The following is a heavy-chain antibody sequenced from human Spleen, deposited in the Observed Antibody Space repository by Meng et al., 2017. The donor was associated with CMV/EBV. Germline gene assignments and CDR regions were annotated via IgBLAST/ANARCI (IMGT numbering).Heavy chain of an antibody. D-gene: IGHD2-2*01. V-gene: IGHV4-34*01. CDR3: ATSPDGPAGFDY. CDR2: IYHTGVT. J-gene: IGHJ4*02. CDR1: GGSFSGHY. Sequence: TCGAYGGSFSGHYRSWIRQSPGKGLEWIGEIYHTGVTNYNPSLKSRVTISLDTSKMQFSLKLTSVTAADTAVYYCATSPDGPAGFDYWGQGVLVTVSS.